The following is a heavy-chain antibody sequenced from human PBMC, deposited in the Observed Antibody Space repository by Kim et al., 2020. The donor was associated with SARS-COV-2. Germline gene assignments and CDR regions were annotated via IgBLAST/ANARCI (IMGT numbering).Heavy chain of an antibody. D-gene: IGHD2-15*01. CDR2: INHSGST. V-gene: IGHV4-34*01. CDR1: GGSFSGYY. CDR3: ARSNCSGGSCYSHNCVDP. Sequence: SETLSLTCAVYGGSFSGYYWSWIRQPPGKGLEWIGEINHSGSTNYNPSLKSRVTISVDTSKNQFSLKLSSVTAADTAVYYCARSNCSGGSCYSHNCVDP. J-gene: IGHJ5*02.